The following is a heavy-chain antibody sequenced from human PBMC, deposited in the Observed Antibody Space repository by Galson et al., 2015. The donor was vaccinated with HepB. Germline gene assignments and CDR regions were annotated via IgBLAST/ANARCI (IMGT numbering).Heavy chain of an antibody. V-gene: IGHV3-23*01. D-gene: IGHD2/OR15-2a*01. CDR1: GFPFSAYG. Sequence: SPRLPCAGSGFPFSAYGMNWVRQGQGKGLEWVSGITNRGDDTYSADSVKGRFTISRYNSKNTLYLHMNTLGAEDTAVYYCARCLASYPYFHMDLWGQWTTVTVSS. CDR3: ARCLASYPYFHMDL. J-gene: IGHJ6*02. CDR2: ITNRGDDT.